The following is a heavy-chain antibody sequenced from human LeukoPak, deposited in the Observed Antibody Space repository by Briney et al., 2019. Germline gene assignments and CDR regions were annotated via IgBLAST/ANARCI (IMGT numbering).Heavy chain of an antibody. CDR1: GFTFSSYG. CDR2: LSSGNTM. J-gene: IGHJ3*02. V-gene: IGHV3-48*02. CDR3: ARYEVGAFEI. Sequence: GGSLRLSCAASGFTFSSYGMNWVRQPQGKGLEWVSYLSSGNTMYYADSVKGRFTISRDNAKKSLLLQMISLRDEDTAVYFCARYEVGAFEIWGQGTMVTVSS. D-gene: IGHD1-26*01.